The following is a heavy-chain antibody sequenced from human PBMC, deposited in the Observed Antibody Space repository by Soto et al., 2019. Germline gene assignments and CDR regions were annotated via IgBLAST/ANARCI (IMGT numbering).Heavy chain of an antibody. CDR2: IYYTGST. CDR1: GDSISSYY. J-gene: IGHJ4*02. CDR3: ARRAGAGPGRIDF. D-gene: IGHD6-19*01. V-gene: IGHV4-59*08. Sequence: HVQLQESGPGLVKPSETLSLICTVSGDSISSYYWSWIRQPPGKGLEWIGFIYYTGSTNYNPSLKSRVTISVDTSKNQLSLKLSSVTAADTAVYYCARRAGAGPGRIDFWGQGTLVTVSS.